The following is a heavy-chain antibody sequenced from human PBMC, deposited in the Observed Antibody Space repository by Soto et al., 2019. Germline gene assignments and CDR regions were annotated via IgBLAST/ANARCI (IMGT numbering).Heavy chain of an antibody. CDR3: ARNVRWLQLSGFDY. CDR1: GVSISSSSYY. CDR2: IYYSGST. Sequence: ESLALACPFYGVSISSSSYYWGWIRQPPGKGLEWIGSIYYSGSTYYNPSIKSRVTISVDTSKNQFYLKLSSVTAADTAVYYSARNVRWLQLSGFDYWGQGTLVTVYS. D-gene: IGHD5-12*01. J-gene: IGHJ4*02. V-gene: IGHV4-39*01.